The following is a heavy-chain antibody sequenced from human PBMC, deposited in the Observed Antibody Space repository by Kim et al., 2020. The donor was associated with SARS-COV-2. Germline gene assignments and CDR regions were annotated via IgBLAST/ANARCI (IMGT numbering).Heavy chain of an antibody. V-gene: IGHV3-9*01. CDR2: ISWNSGSI. Sequence: GGSLRLSCAASGFTFDDYAMHWVRQAPGKGLEWVSGISWNSGSIGYADSVKGRFTISRDNAKNSLYLQMNSLRAEDTAFYYCAKDKYDAGDYDAFDIWG. CDR1: GFTFDDYA. D-gene: IGHD1-1*01. J-gene: IGHJ3*02. CDR3: AKDKYDAGDYDAFDI.